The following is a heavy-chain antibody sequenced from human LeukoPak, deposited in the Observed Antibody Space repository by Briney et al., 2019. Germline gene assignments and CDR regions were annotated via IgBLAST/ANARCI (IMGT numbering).Heavy chain of an antibody. V-gene: IGHV4-34*01. CDR2: INHSGST. J-gene: IGHJ5*02. CDR3: ARVSGYNWNARRGKRFDP. D-gene: IGHD1-1*01. Sequence: SETLSLTCAVYGGSFSGYYWSWIRQPPGKGLEWIGEINHSGSTNYNPSLKSRVTISVDTSKNQFSLKLSSVTAADTAVYYCARVSGYNWNARRGKRFDPWGQGTLVTVSS. CDR1: GGSFSGYY.